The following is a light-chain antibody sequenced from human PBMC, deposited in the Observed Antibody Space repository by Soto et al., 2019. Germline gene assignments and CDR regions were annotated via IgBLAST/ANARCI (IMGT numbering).Light chain of an antibody. Sequence: EIVMTQSPATLSVSPGDRATLSCRASQSVSTNLAWHQKRPGQAPRLLIYGASTRATGIPDRFSGSGSGTEFTLPISSLESEDFAVYYCQQYNNWPPYTFGQGTKVDIK. CDR1: QSVSTN. V-gene: IGKV3-15*01. CDR3: QQYNNWPPYT. J-gene: IGKJ2*01. CDR2: GAS.